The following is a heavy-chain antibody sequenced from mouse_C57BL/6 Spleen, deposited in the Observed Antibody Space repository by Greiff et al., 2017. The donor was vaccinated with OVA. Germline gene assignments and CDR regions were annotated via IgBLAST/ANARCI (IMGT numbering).Heavy chain of an antibody. CDR3: TRGGYSY. Sequence: VQLQQSGAVLVRPGASVTLSCKASGYTFTDYEMHWVKQPPVHGLEWIGAIDPETGGTAYNQKFKGKAILTADKSSSTAYMELRSLTSEDSAVYYCTRGGYSYWGQGTTLTVSS. CDR2: IDPETGGT. CDR1: GYTFTDYE. D-gene: IGHD3-1*01. V-gene: IGHV1-15*01. J-gene: IGHJ2*01.